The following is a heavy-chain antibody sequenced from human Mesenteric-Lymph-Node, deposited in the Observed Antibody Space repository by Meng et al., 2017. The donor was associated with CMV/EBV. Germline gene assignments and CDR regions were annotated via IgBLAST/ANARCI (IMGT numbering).Heavy chain of an antibody. CDR2: ISSSSSYI. Sequence: GGSLRLSCAASGFTFSSYSMNWVRQAPGKGLEWVSSISSSSSYIYYADSVKGRFTISRDNAKNSLYLQMNSLRAEDTAVYYCARVDSSGWLGGPMDVWGQGTTVTVSS. J-gene: IGHJ6*02. D-gene: IGHD6-25*01. V-gene: IGHV3-21*01. CDR1: GFTFSSYS. CDR3: ARVDSSGWLGGPMDV.